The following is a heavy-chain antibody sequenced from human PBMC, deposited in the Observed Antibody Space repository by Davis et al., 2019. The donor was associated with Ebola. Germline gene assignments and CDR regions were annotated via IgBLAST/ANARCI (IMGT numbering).Heavy chain of an antibody. J-gene: IGHJ4*02. V-gene: IGHV3-30*18. CDR3: ANSRGF. CDR2: ISYDGRNK. CDR1: GFTFSYYA. Sequence: GESLKISCAASGFTFSYYAMHWVRQAPGKGLEWVSLISYDGRNKYYADSVKGRFTISRDSSKNTVHLQMNSLRTEDTAVYYCANSRGFWGQGTLVTVSS.